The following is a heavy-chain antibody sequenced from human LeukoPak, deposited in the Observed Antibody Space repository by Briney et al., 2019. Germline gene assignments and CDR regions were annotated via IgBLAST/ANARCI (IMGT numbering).Heavy chain of an antibody. CDR1: GASVSRNW. J-gene: IGHJ3*02. Sequence: PSETLSLTCTVSGASVSRNWWSWVRQPPGKGLEWIGEIYHSGSTNYNPSLKSRVTISVDKSKNQFSLKLSSVTAADTAVYHCARDRRYFEPFDIWGQGTMVTVSS. CDR3: ARDRRYFEPFDI. D-gene: IGHD3-9*01. V-gene: IGHV4-4*02. CDR2: IYHSGST.